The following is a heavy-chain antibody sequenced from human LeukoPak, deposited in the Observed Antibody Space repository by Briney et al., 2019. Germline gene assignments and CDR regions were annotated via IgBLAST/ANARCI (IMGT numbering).Heavy chain of an antibody. CDR2: FDPEDGET. J-gene: IGHJ4*02. D-gene: IGHD3-22*01. CDR1: GCTLTELS. CDR3: ATGDYYDSYGN. Sequence: ASVRVSCKVSGCTLTELSMHWVRQAPGKGLEWMGGFDPEDGETIYAQKFKGRVTMTEDTSTDTAYMELSSLRSEDTAVYYCATGDYYDSYGNWGQGTLVTVSS. V-gene: IGHV1-24*01.